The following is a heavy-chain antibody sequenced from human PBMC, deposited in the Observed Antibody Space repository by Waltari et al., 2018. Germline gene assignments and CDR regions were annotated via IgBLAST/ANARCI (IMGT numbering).Heavy chain of an antibody. D-gene: IGHD5-12*01. J-gene: IGHJ3*01. CDR2: MSYSGAT. CDR3: ATYIGASVGTAAFDV. Sequence: QLQLQESGPGLVKPSETLSLTCSVSGVYITSNRPYWGWIRQPPGQGLEWIGTMSYSGATYSSPSLQSRVTISRDTSKNQLSLKLGSVTAADTAVYYCATYIGASVGTAAFDVWGQGTMVTVSS. V-gene: IGHV4-39*01. CDR1: GVYITSNRPY.